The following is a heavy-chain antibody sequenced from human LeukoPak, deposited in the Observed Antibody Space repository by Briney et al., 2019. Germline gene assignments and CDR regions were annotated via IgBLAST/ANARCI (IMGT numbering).Heavy chain of an antibody. V-gene: IGHV4-4*07. Sequence: SETLSLTCTVSGGPISSYYWSWIRQPAGKGLEWIGRIYTSGSTDYNPSLKSRVTMSVDTSKNQFSLKLSSVTAADTAVYYCARSIPAATTGYYYYYMDVRGKGTTVTVSS. CDR1: GGPISSYY. D-gene: IGHD2-2*01. J-gene: IGHJ6*03. CDR2: IYTSGST. CDR3: ARSIPAATTGYYYYYMDV.